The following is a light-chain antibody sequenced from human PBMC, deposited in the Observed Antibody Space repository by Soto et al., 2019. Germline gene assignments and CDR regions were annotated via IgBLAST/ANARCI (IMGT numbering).Light chain of an antibody. V-gene: IGLV1-40*01. Sequence: QSVLTQPPSVSGAPGQRVTISCTGSSSNIGAGYDVHWYQQLPGTAPKLLIYGNSNRPSGVPDRFSGSKSGTSASLAITGLQAEDEADYYCQSYDSSLSGDYVFGNGTKVTVL. J-gene: IGLJ1*01. CDR3: QSYDSSLSGDYV. CDR2: GNS. CDR1: SSNIGAGYD.